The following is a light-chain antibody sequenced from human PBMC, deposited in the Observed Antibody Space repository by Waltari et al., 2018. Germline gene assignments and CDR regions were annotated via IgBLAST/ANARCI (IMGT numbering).Light chain of an antibody. Sequence: DIVMTQSPDSLSVSPGERATLSCRASQSISNNLAWYQQKPGQAPRLLVYGASTRATGIPARFSASGSGTEFTLTISSLQSEDFAVYYCQQYYNWPQTFGQGTKLEIK. J-gene: IGKJ2*01. CDR1: QSISNN. V-gene: IGKV3-15*01. CDR3: QQYYNWPQT. CDR2: GAS.